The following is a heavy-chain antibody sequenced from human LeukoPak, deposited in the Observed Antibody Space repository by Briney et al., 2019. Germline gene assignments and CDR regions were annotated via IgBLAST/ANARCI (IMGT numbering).Heavy chain of an antibody. CDR1: GFIFGKYW. CDR3: AKGKQYLEWLPDS. CDR2: IKLDGSEK. D-gene: IGHD3-3*01. J-gene: IGHJ4*02. V-gene: IGHV3-7*03. Sequence: GGSLRLSCAASGFIFGKYWMSWVRQAPGKGLEWVANIKLDGSEKNYVDSVKGRFTISRDNSNNMLSLYMSSLRADDTAVYYCAKGKQYLEWLPDSWGQGTLVAVSS.